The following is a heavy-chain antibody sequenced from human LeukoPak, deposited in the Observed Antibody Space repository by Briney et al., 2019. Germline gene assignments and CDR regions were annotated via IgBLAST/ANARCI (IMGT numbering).Heavy chain of an antibody. D-gene: IGHD1-26*01. CDR2: ISGSGRNT. Sequence: GRSLRLSCAASGFTFSTYAMTWVRQAPGKGLEWVSSISGSGRNTYHADSVKGRFTISRDNSRNTLYLQMNSLRAEDAAVHYCAKIGSAANTDYWGQGTLVTVSS. CDR3: AKIGSAANTDY. CDR1: GFTFSTYA. V-gene: IGHV3-23*01. J-gene: IGHJ4*02.